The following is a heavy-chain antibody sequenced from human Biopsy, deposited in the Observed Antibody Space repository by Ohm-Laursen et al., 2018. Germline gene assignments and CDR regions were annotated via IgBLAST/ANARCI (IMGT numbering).Heavy chain of an antibody. Sequence: PGTLSLTCTVSGVSITAYCWSWIRQPPGKGLECIGNIHHSGSTNYNPSLKSRLTISVDTSKNQFSLKLSSVTAADTAVYYCARMDCSGGSCHYYSYGMDVWGQGTTVTVSS. CDR3: ARMDCSGGSCHYYSYGMDV. V-gene: IGHV4-4*09. D-gene: IGHD2-15*01. J-gene: IGHJ6*02. CDR2: IHHSGST. CDR1: GVSITAYC.